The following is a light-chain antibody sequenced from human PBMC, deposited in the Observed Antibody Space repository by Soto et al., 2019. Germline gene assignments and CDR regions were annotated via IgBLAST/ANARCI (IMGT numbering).Light chain of an antibody. J-gene: IGKJ1*01. V-gene: IGKV1-39*01. CDR1: QNIKTY. CDR2: AAS. CDR3: QQSFSSPPWT. Sequence: DIQMTQSPSSLSASVGDSVTITCRASQNIKTYLNWYQQKPGKAPNLLIYAASSLHSGVPSRFSGSGSGTDFTLTISSLQPEDFATNYCQQSFSSPPWTFGLGTKVEIK.